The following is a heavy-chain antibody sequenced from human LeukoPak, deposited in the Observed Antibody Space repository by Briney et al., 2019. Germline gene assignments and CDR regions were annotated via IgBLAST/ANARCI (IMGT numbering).Heavy chain of an antibody. Sequence: GGSLRLSCSAPGFTFSAYAMYWVRQAPGKGLGYVSGISSNGGSSFYADSVKGRFTISRDNSKNTLYLQMSSLRAEDTAVYYCVKITSVTGGDCWGQGTRHTVSS. D-gene: IGHD1-1*01. CDR1: GFTFSAYA. CDR3: VKITSVTGGDC. CDR2: ISSNGGSS. V-gene: IGHV3-64D*09. J-gene: IGHJ4*02.